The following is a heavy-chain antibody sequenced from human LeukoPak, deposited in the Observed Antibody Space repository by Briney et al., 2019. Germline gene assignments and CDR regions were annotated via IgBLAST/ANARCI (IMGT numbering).Heavy chain of an antibody. V-gene: IGHV1-2*02. J-gene: IGHJ5*02. D-gene: IGHD6-6*01. CDR1: GYNFTGYH. CDR2: IHPGTGDT. Sequence: ASVKVSCKTSGYNFTGYHIHWVRQAPGQGLEWMGWIHPGTGDTRYTRKFQGRVTMTRDTSINTAYLELSGLKSNDTAVYYCARKGAEYSRSPLLNAWFDPWGQGTLITVSS. CDR3: ARKGAEYSRSPLLNAWFDP.